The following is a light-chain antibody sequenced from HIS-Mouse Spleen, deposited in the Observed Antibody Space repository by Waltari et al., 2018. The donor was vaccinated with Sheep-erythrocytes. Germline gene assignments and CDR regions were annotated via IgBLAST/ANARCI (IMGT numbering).Light chain of an antibody. J-gene: IGLJ2*01. CDR2: DVI. CDR3: CSYAGSYTFVV. Sequence: QSALTQPRSVSGSPGQSVTISCTGTSRDAGCYTYVPWYQQHPGKAPKLMIYDVIKRPSGVPDRFSGSKSGNTASLTISGLQAEDEADYYCCSYAGSYTFVVFGGGTKLTVL. V-gene: IGLV2-11*01. CDR1: SRDAGCYTY.